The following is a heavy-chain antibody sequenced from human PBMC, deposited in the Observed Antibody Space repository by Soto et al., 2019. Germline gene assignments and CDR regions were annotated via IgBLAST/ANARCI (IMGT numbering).Heavy chain of an antibody. V-gene: IGHV1-69*06. CDR3: AIGRITMIVVVIGPDAFDI. Sequence: GASVKVSCKASGGTFSSYAISWVRQAPGQGLEWMGGIIPIFGTANYAQKFQGRVAITADKSTSTAYMELSSLRSEDTAVYYCAIGRITMIVVVIGPDAFDIWGQGTMVTVSS. J-gene: IGHJ3*02. CDR2: IIPIFGTA. D-gene: IGHD3-22*01. CDR1: GGTFSSYA.